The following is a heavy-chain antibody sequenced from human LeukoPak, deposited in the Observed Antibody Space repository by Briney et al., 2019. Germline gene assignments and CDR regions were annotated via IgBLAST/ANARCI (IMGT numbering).Heavy chain of an antibody. V-gene: IGHV3-74*01. D-gene: IGHD2-8*02. CDR1: GFTFRDYW. CDR3: AGNPTGDYDY. Sequence: GGSLRLSCAASGFTFRDYWMHWVRQVPGQGLLWVSHINSDGSITDYADSEKGRFTISRDNARNTLSLQMDSLRVEDTAVYYCAGNPTGDYDYWGQGALVTVSS. J-gene: IGHJ4*02. CDR2: INSDGSIT.